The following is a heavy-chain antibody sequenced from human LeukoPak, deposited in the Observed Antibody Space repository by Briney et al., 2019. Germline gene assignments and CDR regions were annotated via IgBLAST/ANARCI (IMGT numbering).Heavy chain of an antibody. CDR2: INHSGGT. V-gene: IGHV4-34*01. D-gene: IGHD2-2*01. Sequence: SETLSLTCAVYGGSFSGYYWSWIRQPPGKGLEWIGEINHSGGTNYNPSLKSRVTISVDTSKNQLSLKLSSVTAADTAVYYCARDCSSTSCYYRNFDYWGQGTLVTVSS. CDR3: ARDCSSTSCYYRNFDY. J-gene: IGHJ4*02. CDR1: GGSFSGYY.